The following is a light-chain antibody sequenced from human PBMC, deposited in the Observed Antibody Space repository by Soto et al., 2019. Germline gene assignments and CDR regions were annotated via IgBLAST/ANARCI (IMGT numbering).Light chain of an antibody. CDR2: DAS. J-gene: IGKJ2*01. Sequence: DIQMTQSPSTLSAPVGDRVTITCRASQSISSWLAWYQQKPGKAPKLLIYDASSLESGGPARFSGSGSGTEFTLTISSLQPDDFATYYCQQYGGTFGQGTKLEIK. CDR3: QQYGGT. V-gene: IGKV1-5*01. CDR1: QSISSW.